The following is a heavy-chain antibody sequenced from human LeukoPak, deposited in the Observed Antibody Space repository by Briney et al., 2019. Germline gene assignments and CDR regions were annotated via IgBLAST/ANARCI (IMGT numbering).Heavy chain of an antibody. CDR1: GFTFSSYG. V-gene: IGHV3-30*18. J-gene: IGHJ6*02. CDR2: ISYDGSNK. D-gene: IGHD3-3*01. Sequence: GGPLRLSCAASGFTFSSYGMHWVRQAPGKGLEWVAVISYDGSNKYYADSVKGRFTISRDNSKNTLYLQMNSLRAEDTAVYYCAKAPEYDFWSGYHLNYYYGMDVWGQGTTVTVSS. CDR3: AKAPEYDFWSGYHLNYYYGMDV.